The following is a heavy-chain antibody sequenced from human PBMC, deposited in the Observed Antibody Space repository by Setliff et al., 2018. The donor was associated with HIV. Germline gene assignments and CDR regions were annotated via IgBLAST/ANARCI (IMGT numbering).Heavy chain of an antibody. CDR3: ARGATYYNFWTSPPPIDY. CDR2: ICNTGSI. Sequence: ETLSLTCTVSGASISSSHYYWGWIRQPPGKGLEWIGSICNTGSIHYNPSLESRVTISVDTSARTAYMELSSLGSEDMAVYFCARGATYYNFWTSPPPIDYWGQGTLVTVSS. CDR1: GASISSSHYY. V-gene: IGHV4-39*02. D-gene: IGHD3-3*01. J-gene: IGHJ4*02.